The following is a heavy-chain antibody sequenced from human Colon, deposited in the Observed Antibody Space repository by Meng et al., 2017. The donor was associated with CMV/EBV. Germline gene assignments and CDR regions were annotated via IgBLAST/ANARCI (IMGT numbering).Heavy chain of an antibody. CDR1: GFTVSSNY. V-gene: IGHV4-39*07. J-gene: IGHJ4*02. D-gene: IGHD5-12*01. Sequence: GSLRLSCAASGFTVSSNYMSWVRQSPGKGLEWIGSIYYSGTTYHSPSFKSRVTLSIDTSKNQFSLSLRSVSVADTAVYYCARSSGYKAFLDYWGLGMQVTVSS. CDR2: IYYSGTT. CDR3: ARSSGYKAFLDY.